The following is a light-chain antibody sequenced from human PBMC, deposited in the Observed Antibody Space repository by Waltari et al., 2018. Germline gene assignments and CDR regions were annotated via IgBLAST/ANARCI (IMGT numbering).Light chain of an antibody. Sequence: LTQSPGTLSLSPGERATLSCRASQNIGTYLVWYQQKPGPPPRLLMYAAARRATGVPDRFSGSGSGTDFSLTISRLEPEDFAVYYCQNHERLPATFGQGTRVEIK. CDR1: QNIGTY. V-gene: IGKV3-20*01. CDR2: AAA. J-gene: IGKJ1*01. CDR3: QNHERLPAT.